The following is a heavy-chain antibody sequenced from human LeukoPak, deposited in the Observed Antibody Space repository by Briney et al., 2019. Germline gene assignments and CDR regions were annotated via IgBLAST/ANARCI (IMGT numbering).Heavy chain of an antibody. D-gene: IGHD3-10*01. CDR2: IKQDGSEK. CDR1: GFISRGYW. V-gene: IGHV3-7*01. Sequence: GSLRLSCAASGFISRGYWMSWVRQAPGKGLEWVANIKQDGSEKYYVDSVKGRFTISRDNAKNSLYLEMNNLRAEDTALYYCAREYYGSGSYDSGGHGTLVTVSS. CDR3: AREYYGSGSYDS. J-gene: IGHJ5*01.